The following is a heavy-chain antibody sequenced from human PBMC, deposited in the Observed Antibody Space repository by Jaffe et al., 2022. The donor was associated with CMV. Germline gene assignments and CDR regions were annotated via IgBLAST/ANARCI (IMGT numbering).Heavy chain of an antibody. J-gene: IGHJ3*02. CDR3: AKGITIFGENKEGDAFDI. CDR1: GFTFSSYG. V-gene: IGHV3-30*18. D-gene: IGHD3-3*01. CDR2: ISYDGSNK. Sequence: QVQLVESGGGVVQPGRSLRLSCAASGFTFSSYGMHWVRQAPGKGLEWVAVISYDGSNKYYADSVKGRFTISRDNSKNTLYLQMNSLRAEDTAVYYCAKGITIFGENKEGDAFDIWGQGTMVTVSS.